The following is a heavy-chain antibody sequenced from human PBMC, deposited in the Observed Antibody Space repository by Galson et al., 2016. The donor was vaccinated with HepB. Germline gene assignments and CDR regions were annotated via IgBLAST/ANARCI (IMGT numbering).Heavy chain of an antibody. CDR3: ARYQESRGNYYGSGNYVKWFDP. CDR2: IYYSGST. V-gene: IGHV4-59*01. D-gene: IGHD3-10*01. CDR1: GASISSYY. J-gene: IGHJ5*02. Sequence: SETLSLTCSVSGASISSYYWSWIRQPPGKGLEWIGYIYYSGSTNYNPSLKSRVTISVDTSTNQFSLNLSSVTAADTAVYFCARYQESRGNYYGSGNYVKWFDPWGQGTLVTVSA.